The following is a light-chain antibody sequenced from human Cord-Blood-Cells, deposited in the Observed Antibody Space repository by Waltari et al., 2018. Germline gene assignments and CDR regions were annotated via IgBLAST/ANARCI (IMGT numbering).Light chain of an antibody. V-gene: IGLV2-11*01. CDR2: DVS. CDR1: ISDVGGYNY. Sequence: QSALTQPRSVSGSPGQSVTISCTGTISDVGGYNYVSWYQHPPGKAPKLMIYDVSKRPSGVPDRFSGSKSGNTASLTISGLQAEDEADYYCCSYAGSYTWVFGGGTKLTVL. CDR3: CSYAGSYTWV. J-gene: IGLJ3*02.